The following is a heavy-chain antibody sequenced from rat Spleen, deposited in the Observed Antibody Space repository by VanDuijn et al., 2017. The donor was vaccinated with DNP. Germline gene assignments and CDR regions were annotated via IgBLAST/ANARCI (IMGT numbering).Heavy chain of an antibody. CDR3: ARHRTIMPYYYAMDA. CDR2: LSYNGGTP. V-gene: IGHV5-7*01. CDR1: GFTFSDYY. D-gene: IGHD1-12*01. J-gene: IGHJ4*01. Sequence: EVQLVESGGGLVQPGNSLKLSCAASGFTFSDYYMAWVRQAPAKGLEWVATLSYNGGTPYYRDSVKGRFTISRDNAQSTLYLQMDSLRSEDTATYYCARHRTIMPYYYAMDAWGQGASVTVSS.